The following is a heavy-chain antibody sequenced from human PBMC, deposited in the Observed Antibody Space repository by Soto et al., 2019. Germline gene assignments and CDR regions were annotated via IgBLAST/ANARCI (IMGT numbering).Heavy chain of an antibody. CDR1: GRSMSGYY. CDR3: AREDYYDTGYYVV. Sequence: SETLSLTCTVSGRSMSGYYWSWIRQPAGERLEWIGRIYTSGTTDFNPSLKGRVTMSVDTSKNQFSLKLTSVTAADTALYYCAREDYYDTGYYVVWGQGTQVTAPQ. D-gene: IGHD3-9*01. V-gene: IGHV4-4*07. CDR2: IYTSGTT. J-gene: IGHJ4*02.